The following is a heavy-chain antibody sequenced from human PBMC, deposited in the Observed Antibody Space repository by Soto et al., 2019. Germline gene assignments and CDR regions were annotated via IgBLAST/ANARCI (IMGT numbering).Heavy chain of an antibody. D-gene: IGHD6-19*01. V-gene: IGHV3-23*01. CDR2: ISGPTGST. CDR1: GFTFSAYA. CDR3: AKGQWLVEVFIDF. Sequence: EVQLLESGGGLVQPGGSLRLSCAASGFTFSAYAMNWVRQAPGKGLQWVSTISGPTGSTYYADSVKGRFTISTDSSKNTLFLQMNSLRAEDTAVYYCAKGQWLVEVFIDFWGQGTLVSVSS. J-gene: IGHJ4*02.